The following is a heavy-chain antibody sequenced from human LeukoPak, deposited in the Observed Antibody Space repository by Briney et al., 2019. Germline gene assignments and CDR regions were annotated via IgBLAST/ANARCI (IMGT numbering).Heavy chain of an antibody. V-gene: IGHV3-9*01. J-gene: IGHJ3*02. D-gene: IGHD4-17*01. CDR3: ATLTTDDVFDI. CDR2: ISWNSGSI. CDR1: EFSVGSNY. Sequence: GGSLRLSCAASEFSVGSNYMTWVRQAPGKGLEWVSGISWNSGSIAYADSVKGRFTISRDNAKNSLYLQMNSLRAEDTALYYCATLTTDDVFDIWGQGTVVTVSS.